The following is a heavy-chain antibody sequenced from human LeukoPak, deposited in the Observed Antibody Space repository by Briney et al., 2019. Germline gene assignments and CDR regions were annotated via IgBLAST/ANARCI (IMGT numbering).Heavy chain of an antibody. V-gene: IGHV4-39*07. CDR2: IYYSEST. CDR3: ARQQGLVSNWFDP. J-gene: IGHJ5*02. Sequence: MASETLSLTCTVSGGSISSNIDYWGWIRQPPGKGLEWIGSIYYSESTYYNPSLKSRVTISVDTSKNQFSLKLNSVTAADTAVYYCARQQGLVSNWFDPWGQGTLITVSS. CDR1: GGSISSNIDY. D-gene: IGHD6-19*01.